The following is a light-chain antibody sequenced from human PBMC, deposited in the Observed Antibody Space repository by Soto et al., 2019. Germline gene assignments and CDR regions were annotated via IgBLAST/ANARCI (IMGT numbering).Light chain of an antibody. CDR3: QRYGGSPGT. Sequence: EIVLTQSPGTLSLSPGERATLSGRASQSLDSNYLAWYQQKPGQAPRLLIYGASSRAPGIPDRFSGSGSGTDFTLTISRLEPEDFAVYHCQRYGGSPGTFGQGTKVEIK. V-gene: IGKV3-20*01. CDR2: GAS. J-gene: IGKJ1*01. CDR1: QSLDSNY.